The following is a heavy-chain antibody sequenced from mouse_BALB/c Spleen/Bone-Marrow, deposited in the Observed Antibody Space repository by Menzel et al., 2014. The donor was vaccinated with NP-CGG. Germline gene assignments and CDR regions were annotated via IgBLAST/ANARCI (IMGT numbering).Heavy chain of an antibody. CDR3: ARRKFCNHGLAD. CDR2: INPSTVYT. CDR1: GYTFTRYW. D-gene: IGHD1-1*01. V-gene: IGHV1-7*01. Sequence: QVQLQQSGAELAKPGASVKMSCKASGYTFTRYWMHWVKQRPGQGLEWIGYINPSTVYTEYNQKFKDKATLTADKSSSTAYMQLSSLSSEDSAVYYCARRKFCNHGLADWGQGTLGTVSA. J-gene: IGHJ3*01.